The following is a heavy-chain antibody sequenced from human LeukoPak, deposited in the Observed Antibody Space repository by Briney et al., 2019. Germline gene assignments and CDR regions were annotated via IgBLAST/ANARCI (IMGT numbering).Heavy chain of an antibody. V-gene: IGHV3-72*01. Sequence: PGGSLRLSCAASGFTFRDHDMDWVRQAPGKGLQWVGRSRNTASIYTTKYAASVKGRFTISRDDSQNTLYLQMNSLKTEDTAVYYCTTVGMATSSDAFDIWGQGTMVTVSS. J-gene: IGHJ3*02. CDR3: TTVGMATSSDAFDI. CDR1: GFTFRDHD. D-gene: IGHD5-24*01. CDR2: SRNTASIYTT.